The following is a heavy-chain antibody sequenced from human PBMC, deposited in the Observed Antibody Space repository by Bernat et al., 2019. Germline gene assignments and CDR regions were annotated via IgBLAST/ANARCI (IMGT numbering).Heavy chain of an antibody. CDR3: ARKGSSSWYGDAFDI. Sequence: EVQLVESGGGLVQPGGSLRLSCAASGFTFSSYSMNWVRQAPGKGLEWVSYISSSSSTIYYADSVKGRFTISRDNAKNSLYLQMNSLRAEDTAVYHCARKGSSSWYGDAFDIWGQGTMVTVSS. D-gene: IGHD6-13*01. CDR2: ISSSSSTI. V-gene: IGHV3-48*01. J-gene: IGHJ3*02. CDR1: GFTFSSYS.